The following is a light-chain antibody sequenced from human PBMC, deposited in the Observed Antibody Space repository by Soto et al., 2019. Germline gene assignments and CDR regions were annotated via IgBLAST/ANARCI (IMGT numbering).Light chain of an antibody. CDR3: QQRRNWLFT. Sequence: EIVLTQSPATLSLSPGERATLSCRASQSVGGHLAWYQQKPGQAPRLLIYDASSRATGIPARFSGSGSGTDFTLTISSLEPEDFAVYYCQQRRNWLFTFGQGTKLEIK. CDR1: QSVGGH. J-gene: IGKJ2*01. V-gene: IGKV3-11*01. CDR2: DAS.